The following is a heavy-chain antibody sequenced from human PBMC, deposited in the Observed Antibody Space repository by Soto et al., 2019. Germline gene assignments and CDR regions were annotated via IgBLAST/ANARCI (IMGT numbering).Heavy chain of an antibody. CDR1: GFTVSSNY. V-gene: IGHV3-53*01. D-gene: IGHD4-17*01. J-gene: IGHJ3*02. Sequence: GGSLRLSCAASGFTVSSNYMSWVRQAPGKGLEWVSVIYSGGSTYYADSVKGRFTISRDNSKNTLYLQMNSLRAEDTAVYYCARGISDYGDYVSAFDIWGQGXMVTVS. CDR2: IYSGGST. CDR3: ARGISDYGDYVSAFDI.